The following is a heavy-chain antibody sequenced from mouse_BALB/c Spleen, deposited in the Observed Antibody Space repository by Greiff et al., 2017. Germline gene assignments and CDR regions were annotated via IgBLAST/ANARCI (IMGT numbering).Heavy chain of an antibody. D-gene: IGHD1-1*01. J-gene: IGHJ3*01. CDR1: GYSTTSDYA. CDR2: ISYSGST. Sequence: EVKLQESGPGLVKPSQSLSLTCTVTGYSTTSDYAWNWIRQFPGNKLEWMGYISYSGSTSYNPSLKSRISITRDTSKNQFFLQLNSVTTEDTATYYCARGGYWTTGFAYWGQGTLVTVSA. V-gene: IGHV3-2*02. CDR3: ARGGYWTTGFAY.